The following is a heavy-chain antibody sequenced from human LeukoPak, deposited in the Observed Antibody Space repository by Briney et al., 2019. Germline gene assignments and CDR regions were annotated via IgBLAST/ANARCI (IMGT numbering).Heavy chain of an antibody. J-gene: IGHJ3*02. CDR3: ARDPIKDDILTGSLEGRAFDI. D-gene: IGHD3-9*01. Sequence: SVKVSCKASGGTFSSYAISWVRQAPGQGLEWMGGIIPIFGTANYAQKFQGRVTITADESTSTAYMELSSLRSEDTAVYYCARDPIKDDILTGSLEGRAFDIWGQGTMVTVSS. CDR2: IIPIFGTA. CDR1: GGTFSSYA. V-gene: IGHV1-69*13.